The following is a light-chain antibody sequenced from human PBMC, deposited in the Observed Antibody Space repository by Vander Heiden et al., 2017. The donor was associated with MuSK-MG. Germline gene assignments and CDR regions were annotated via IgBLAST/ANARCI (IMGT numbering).Light chain of an antibody. CDR1: QFVSSSY. J-gene: IGKJ1*01. Sequence: IVLTHSPATRFFSPGDRATLPCRASQFVSSSYLAWYQQKPGQAPRLLIYGASSRDTGIPDRFSGSGSGTDFTLTISRLEPEDFAVYYCQQYGSSPSTFGQGTKVEIK. CDR2: GAS. V-gene: IGKV3-20*01. CDR3: QQYGSSPST.